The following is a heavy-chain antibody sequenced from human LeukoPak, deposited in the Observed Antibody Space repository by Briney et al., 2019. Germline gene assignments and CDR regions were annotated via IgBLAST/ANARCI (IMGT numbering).Heavy chain of an antibody. CDR3: ARVTAGATTLNYYYYFMDV. J-gene: IGHJ6*03. CDR2: ITSTSAYR. Sequence: GGSLRLSCVGSGFAFNSYTITWVRQAPGKGLEWVSPITSTSAYRQYADSVRGRFTISRDNAKNSLYLQMNSLGAEDTAVYHCARVTAGATTLNYYYYFMDVWGKGTTVTVSS. D-gene: IGHD1-26*01. V-gene: IGHV3-21*01. CDR1: GFAFNSYT.